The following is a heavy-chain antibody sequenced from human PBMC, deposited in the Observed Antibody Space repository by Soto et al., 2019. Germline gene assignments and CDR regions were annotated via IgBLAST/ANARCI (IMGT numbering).Heavy chain of an antibody. CDR3: ARAGIDY. V-gene: IGHV3-7*04. J-gene: IGHJ4*02. CDR1: GFIFSDYW. CDR2: INPEGSEK. Sequence: EVQLVESGGGLVQPGGSLRLSCAVSGFIFSDYWMTWVRQAPGKGLEWVANINPEGSEKYYVDSVKGRFTISSDNAKNSLYLQMISLRAEDTALYYCARAGIDYWGRGTLITVSS.